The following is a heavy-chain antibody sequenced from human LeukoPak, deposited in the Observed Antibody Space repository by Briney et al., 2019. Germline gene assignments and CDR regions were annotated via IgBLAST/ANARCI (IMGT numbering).Heavy chain of an antibody. CDR2: INNNGGTA. CDR3: ARSPNYYDSSGYYYPDY. J-gene: IGHJ4*02. V-gene: IGHV3-64*01. D-gene: IGHD3-22*01. CDR1: GFTFRKHA. Sequence: GGSLRLPCAGSGFTFRKHAMHWVRQAPGKALEHVSAINNNGGTAYYANSVKGRFTISRDNSKNTLYLQMGSLRAEDMAVYFCARSPNYYDSSGYYYPDYWGQGTLVTVSS.